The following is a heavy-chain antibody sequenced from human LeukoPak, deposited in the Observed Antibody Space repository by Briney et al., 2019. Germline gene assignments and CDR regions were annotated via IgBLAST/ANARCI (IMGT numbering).Heavy chain of an antibody. V-gene: IGHV3-30*03. J-gene: IGHJ4*02. CDR3: ARDRGGRSFDY. D-gene: IGHD1-26*01. Sequence: GGSLRLSCAASGFTFSTYGMHWVRQAPGKGLEWVAVISYDGSNKYYAGSVKGRFTISRDNSKNTVDLQMHSLGAEDTAVYYCARDRGGRSFDYWGQGTLVTVSS. CDR2: ISYDGSNK. CDR1: GFTFSTYG.